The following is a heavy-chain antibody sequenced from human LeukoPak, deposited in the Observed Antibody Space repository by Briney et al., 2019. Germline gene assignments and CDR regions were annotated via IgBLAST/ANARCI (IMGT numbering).Heavy chain of an antibody. CDR1: GDSVSSNSAA. D-gene: IGHD6-19*01. J-gene: IGHJ4*02. CDR2: TYYRSKWYT. V-gene: IGHV6-1*01. CDR3: ARYSNGWAYIDF. Sequence: SQTLSLTCSISGDSVSSNSAAWNWIRQSPSRGLEWLGRTYYRSKWYTDYVVSVKSRITINPDTSKNQLSLHLNSVTPEDTAVYYCARYSNGWAYIDFWGQGTLVTVSS.